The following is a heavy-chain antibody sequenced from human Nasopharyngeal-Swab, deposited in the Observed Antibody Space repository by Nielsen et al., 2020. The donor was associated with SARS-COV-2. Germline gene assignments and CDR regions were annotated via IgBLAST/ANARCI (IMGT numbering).Heavy chain of an antibody. Sequence: GSLRLSCAVYGGSFSGYYWSWIRQPPGKGLEWIGEINHSGSTNYNPSLKSRVTISVDTSKNQFSLKLSSVTAADTAVYYCAREKGRITIFGVAKVLDYWGQGTLVTVSS. CDR2: INHSGST. CDR1: GGSFSGYY. J-gene: IGHJ4*02. CDR3: AREKGRITIFGVAKVLDY. D-gene: IGHD3-3*01. V-gene: IGHV4-34*01.